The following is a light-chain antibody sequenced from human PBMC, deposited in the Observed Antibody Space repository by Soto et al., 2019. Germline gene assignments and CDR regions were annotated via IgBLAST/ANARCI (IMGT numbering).Light chain of an antibody. V-gene: IGLV2-14*01. Sequence: QSALTQPASVSGSPGQSITISCTGTSSDVGGYNYVSWYQQHPGKAPKLMIYEVSSRPSGVSNRFSGSKSGNTASLTISGLQADDEADYYCTSYTSSSAVLVFGGGTKVTVL. J-gene: IGLJ2*01. CDR1: SSDVGGYNY. CDR3: TSYTSSSAVLV. CDR2: EVS.